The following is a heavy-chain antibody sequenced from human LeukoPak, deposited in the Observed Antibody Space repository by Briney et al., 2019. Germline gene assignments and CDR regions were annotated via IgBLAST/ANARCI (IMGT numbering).Heavy chain of an antibody. V-gene: IGHV1-46*01. J-gene: IGHJ5*02. Sequence: ASVKVSCKASGYTFTGYYMHWVRQAPGQGLEWVGIINPSGGSTSYAQKFQGRVTMTRDMSTSTVYMELSSLRSEDTAVYYCARGGTIFGVVIYHNWFDPWGQGTLVTVSS. CDR2: INPSGGST. CDR3: ARGGTIFGVVIYHNWFDP. CDR1: GYTFTGYY. D-gene: IGHD3-3*01.